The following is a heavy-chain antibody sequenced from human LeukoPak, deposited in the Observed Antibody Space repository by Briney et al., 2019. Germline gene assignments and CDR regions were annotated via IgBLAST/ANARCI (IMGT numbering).Heavy chain of an antibody. D-gene: IGHD3-16*01. V-gene: IGHV4-59*01. CDR3: ARVRGDFETD. J-gene: IGHJ1*01. CDR1: GGSISSYY. CDR2: RYYRGST. Sequence: SETLSLTCSVSGGSISSYYWTWIRQPPGKGLEWIGYRYYRGSTTYNPSLKSRVTISVDTSKSQFSLKLISVTAADTAIYYCARVRGDFETDWGQGTLVTVSS.